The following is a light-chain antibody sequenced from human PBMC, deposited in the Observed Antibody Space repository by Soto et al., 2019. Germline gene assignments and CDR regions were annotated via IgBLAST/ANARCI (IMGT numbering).Light chain of an antibody. CDR2: SNS. J-gene: IGLJ7*01. Sequence: QSVLIQPPSASGTPGQRVTISCSGSSSNIGGNTVTWYQQLPGTAPKLLIYSNSLRPSGIPDRFSASKSGTSASLAISGLQSGDEAQYHCCSWDDTLNGYVFGSGTQLTVL. V-gene: IGLV1-44*01. CDR1: SSNIGGNT. CDR3: CSWDDTLNGYV.